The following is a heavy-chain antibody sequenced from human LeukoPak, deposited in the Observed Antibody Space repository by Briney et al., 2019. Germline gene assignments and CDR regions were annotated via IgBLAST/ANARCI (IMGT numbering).Heavy chain of an antibody. CDR2: IYYSGST. Sequence: SQTLSHTCTDSGDSISSYYWTGIRQPPGKGLELIGYIYYSGSTNYNPSLKSRVTISVDTTKNQFSLKLNSVTAADTAVYYCARDLDGYRSGNGAWGQGTLVTVSS. J-gene: IGHJ5*02. CDR1: GDSISSYY. CDR3: ARDLDGYRSGNGA. D-gene: IGHD5-12*01. V-gene: IGHV4-59*01.